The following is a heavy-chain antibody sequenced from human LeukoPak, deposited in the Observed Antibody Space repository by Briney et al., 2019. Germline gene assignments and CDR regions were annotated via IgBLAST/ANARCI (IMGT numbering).Heavy chain of an antibody. CDR1: GYSFTSYW. D-gene: IGHD1-26*01. V-gene: IGHV5-51*01. Sequence: GESLKISCKGSGYSFTSYWIGWVRQMPGKGLELMGVIYPPDSDTRYSPSFQGQVTISADRFVSTAYVQWRSLKASDTAFYYCARVGGSFPSALDFWGQGTLSPSPQ. J-gene: IGHJ4*02. CDR2: IYPPDSDT. CDR3: ARVGGSFPSALDF.